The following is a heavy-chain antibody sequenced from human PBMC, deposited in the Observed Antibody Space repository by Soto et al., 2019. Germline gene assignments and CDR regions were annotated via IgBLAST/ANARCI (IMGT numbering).Heavy chain of an antibody. CDR3: AKDQHSDFWSGPPFDY. J-gene: IGHJ4*02. CDR2: ISGSGGST. D-gene: IGHD3-3*01. V-gene: IGHV3-23*01. Sequence: GGSLGLGCAASGFSLSSYAMSWVRQAPGKGLEWVSAISGSGGSTYYADSVKGRFTISRDNSKNTLYLQINSLRAEDTAVYYCAKDQHSDFWSGPPFDYWGQGTLVTVSS. CDR1: GFSLSSYA.